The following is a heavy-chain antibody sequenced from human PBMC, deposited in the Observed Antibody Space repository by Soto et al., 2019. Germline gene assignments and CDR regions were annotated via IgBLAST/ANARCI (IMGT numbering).Heavy chain of an antibody. CDR2: INVGGSS. CDR3: ARVRRSSLIYYFDY. V-gene: IGHV4-34*01. J-gene: IGHJ4*02. Sequence: PSETLSLTCSVYGGSLSGYYWTWIRQAPGKGLEWIGKINVGGSSDYNPSLKSRVTLSIDTSKNLFSLNLTSVTAADTAVYFCARVRRSSLIYYFDYWGQGTLVTVSS. CDR1: GGSLSGYY. D-gene: IGHD2-8*01.